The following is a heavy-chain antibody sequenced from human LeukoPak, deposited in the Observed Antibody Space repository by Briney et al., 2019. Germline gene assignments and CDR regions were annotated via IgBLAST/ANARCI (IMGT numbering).Heavy chain of an antibody. CDR2: ISGSGDNT. CDR3: AKTAAAVVDY. CDR1: GFTFSSYD. J-gene: IGHJ4*02. Sequence: PGGSLRLSCAASGFTFSSYDMGWVRQAPGKGLEWVSAISGSGDNTYYADSVKGRFTISRDNSKNTLYLQMNSLRAEDTAVYYCAKTAAAVVDYWGQGTLVTVSS. D-gene: IGHD6-13*01. V-gene: IGHV3-23*01.